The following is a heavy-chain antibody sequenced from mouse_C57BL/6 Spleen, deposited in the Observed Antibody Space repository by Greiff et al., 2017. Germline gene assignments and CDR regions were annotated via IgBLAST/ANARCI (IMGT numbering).Heavy chain of an antibody. D-gene: IGHD1-1*01. V-gene: IGHV1-55*01. CDR1: GYTFTSYW. CDR2: IYPGSGST. J-gene: IGHJ1*03. Sequence: QVQLKQPGAELVKPGASVKMSCKASGYTFTSYWITWVKQGPGQGLEWIGDIYPGSGSTNYNEKFKSQATLTVDKSSSTAYMQLSSLTSEDSAVYYCSGHYGNFDVWGTGTTVTVSS. CDR3: SGHYGNFDV.